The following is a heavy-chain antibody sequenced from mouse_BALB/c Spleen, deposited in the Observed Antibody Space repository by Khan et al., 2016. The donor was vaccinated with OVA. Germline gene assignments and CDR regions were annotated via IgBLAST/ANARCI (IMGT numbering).Heavy chain of an antibody. CDR3: ATLYGNPFAF. CDR1: GFNIKDTY. Sequence: EVQGVESGAELVKPGASVKLSCSASGFNIKDTYIHWMKQRPEQGLEWIGRIDPPNDDSKYGPKFQAKATLTADTSSNTAYLQLSSLTSEDTAVYYYATLYGNPFAFWGQGTLVSVSA. J-gene: IGHJ3*01. D-gene: IGHD2-1*01. CDR2: IDPPNDDS. V-gene: IGHV14-3*02.